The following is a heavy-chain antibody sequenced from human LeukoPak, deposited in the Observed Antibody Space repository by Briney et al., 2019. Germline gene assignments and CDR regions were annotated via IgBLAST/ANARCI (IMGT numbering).Heavy chain of an antibody. Sequence: SVNVSCKASGGTFSSYAISWVRQAPGQGLEWMGRIIPIFGIANYAQKFQGRVTITADKSTSTAYMELSSLRSEDTAVYYCAREPPTEEMATVHFDYWGQGTLVTVSS. V-gene: IGHV1-69*04. J-gene: IGHJ4*02. D-gene: IGHD5-24*01. CDR1: GGTFSSYA. CDR3: AREPPTEEMATVHFDY. CDR2: IIPIFGIA.